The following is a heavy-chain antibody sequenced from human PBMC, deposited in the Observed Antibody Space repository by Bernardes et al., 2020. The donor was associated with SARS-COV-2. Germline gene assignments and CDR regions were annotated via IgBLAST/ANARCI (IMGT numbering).Heavy chain of an antibody. CDR2: ISGSGGNT. Sequence: GGSLRLSCATSGFTFSNYAMSWVRQAPGKGLEWVSAISGSGGNTDYADSLKGRFTISRDNSKNTLYLHMNSLRAEDTAVYYCAKDSGRYYYDSSGYMDVWGQGTTVTVSS. CDR1: GFTFSNYA. D-gene: IGHD3-22*01. J-gene: IGHJ6*02. V-gene: IGHV3-23*01. CDR3: AKDSGRYYYDSSGYMDV.